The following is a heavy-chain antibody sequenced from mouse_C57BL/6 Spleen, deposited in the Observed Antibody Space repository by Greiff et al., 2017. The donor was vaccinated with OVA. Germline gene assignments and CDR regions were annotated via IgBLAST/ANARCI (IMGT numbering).Heavy chain of an antibody. J-gene: IGHJ3*01. V-gene: IGHV1-66*01. CDR1: GYSFTSYY. CDR2: IYPGRGNT. D-gene: IGHD2-4*01. CDR3: AGGDLIYYDYEGFAY. Sequence: QVQLQQSGPELVKPGASVKISCKASGYSFTSYYIPWVKQRPGQGLAWIGWIYPGRGNTTINEKFKGKATLPAVTSSSTAYLQLSSLTSEDSAVYYYAGGDLIYYDYEGFAYWGQGTLVTVSA.